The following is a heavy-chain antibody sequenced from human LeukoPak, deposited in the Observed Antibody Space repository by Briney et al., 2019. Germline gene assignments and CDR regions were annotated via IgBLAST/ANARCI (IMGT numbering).Heavy chain of an antibody. CDR2: ISGRGGST. V-gene: IGHV3-23*01. Sequence: PGGSLRLSCAASGFTFSSYAMSWVRQAPGKGLEWVSAISGRGGSTYYADSVKGRFTISRDNSKNKLHLQMNSLRAEDTAVYYCAKDPHFGVVIIPHFDYWGQGTLVTVSS. CDR1: GFTFSSYA. CDR3: AKDPHFGVVIIPHFDY. J-gene: IGHJ4*02. D-gene: IGHD3-3*01.